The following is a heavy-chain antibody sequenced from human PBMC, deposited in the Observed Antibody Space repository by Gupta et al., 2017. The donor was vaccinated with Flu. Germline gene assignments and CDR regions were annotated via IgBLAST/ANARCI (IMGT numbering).Heavy chain of an antibody. CDR1: A. J-gene: IGHJ6*03. D-gene: IGHD3-3*01. Sequence: AMGWVRQAPGKGLEWVSAISGSGYLTYYADSVKGRFTISRDNSKNTLNLQMNSLRAEDTAVYYCAKAHPIVRFSEWLQGDYYYYMDVWGKGATVTVSS. CDR2: ISGSGYLT. V-gene: IGHV3-23*01. CDR3: AKAHPIVRFSEWLQGDYYYYMDV.